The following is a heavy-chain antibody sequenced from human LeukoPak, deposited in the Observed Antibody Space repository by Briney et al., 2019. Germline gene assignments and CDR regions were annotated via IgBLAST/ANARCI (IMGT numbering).Heavy chain of an antibody. D-gene: IGHD6-13*01. CDR2: IYYSGST. Sequence: PSQTLSLTCTVSGGSISSGDYYWSWIRQPPGKGLEWIGCIYYSGSTYYNPSLKSRVTISVDTSKNQFSLKLSSVTAADTAVYYCARDVRGAAAVPDYWGQGTLVTVSS. CDR3: ARDVRGAAAVPDY. CDR1: GGSISSGDYY. J-gene: IGHJ4*02. V-gene: IGHV4-30-4*01.